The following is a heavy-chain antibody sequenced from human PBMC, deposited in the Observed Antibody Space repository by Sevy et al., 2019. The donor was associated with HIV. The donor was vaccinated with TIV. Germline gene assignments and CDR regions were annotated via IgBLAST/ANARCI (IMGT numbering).Heavy chain of an antibody. J-gene: IGHJ6*03. D-gene: IGHD3-9*01. V-gene: IGHV1-69*06. CDR3: ARALGSYYDILTGYYKSPGYYYYYMDV. Sequence: ASVKVSCKASGGTFSSYAISWVRQAPGQGLEWMGGIIPIFGTANYAQKFQGRVTITADKSTSTAYMELRSLRSADTAVYYCARALGSYYDILTGYYKSPGYYYYYMDVWGKGTTVTVSS. CDR2: IIPIFGTA. CDR1: GGTFSSYA.